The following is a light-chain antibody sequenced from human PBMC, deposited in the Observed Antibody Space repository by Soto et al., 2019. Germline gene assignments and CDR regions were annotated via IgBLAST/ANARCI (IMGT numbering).Light chain of an antibody. Sequence: QSALTQPRSVSGSPGQSVTISCTGTSSDVDDYNYVSWYQQLPGKAPKLMIYDVSKRPSGVPDRFSGSKSGNTASLTISGLQAEDEADYHCCSEVFGTGTKLTVL. J-gene: IGLJ1*01. CDR3: CSEV. CDR1: SSDVDDYNY. CDR2: DVS. V-gene: IGLV2-11*01.